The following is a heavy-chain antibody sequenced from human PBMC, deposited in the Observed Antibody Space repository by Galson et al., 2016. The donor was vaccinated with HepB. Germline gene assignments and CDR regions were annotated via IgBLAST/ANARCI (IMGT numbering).Heavy chain of an antibody. CDR3: AKAGYCSYVTCPLEY. Sequence: SLRLSCAASGLTFSGFAMTWVRQAPGKGLEWVSVISDSGDRTYYADSVKSRLTISRDNSKRTLYLQMDSLRAEDTAIYYCAKAGYCSYVTCPLEYWGQGTLVTVSS. CDR2: ISDSGDRT. V-gene: IGHV3-23*01. J-gene: IGHJ4*02. D-gene: IGHD2-15*01. CDR1: GLTFSGFA.